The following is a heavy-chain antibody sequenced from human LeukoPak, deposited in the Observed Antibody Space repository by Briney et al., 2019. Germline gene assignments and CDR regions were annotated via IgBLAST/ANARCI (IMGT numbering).Heavy chain of an antibody. CDR2: FDPEDGET. V-gene: IGHV1-24*01. CDR3: ATVNGGSSGSYYIDY. D-gene: IGHD3-10*01. J-gene: IGHJ4*02. Sequence: ASVKVSCKVSGYTLTELSMHRVRQAPGKGLEWMGGFDPEDGETIYAQKFQGRVTMTEDTSTDTAYMELSSLRSEDTAVYYCATVNGGSSGSYYIDYWGQGTLVTVSS. CDR1: GYTLTELS.